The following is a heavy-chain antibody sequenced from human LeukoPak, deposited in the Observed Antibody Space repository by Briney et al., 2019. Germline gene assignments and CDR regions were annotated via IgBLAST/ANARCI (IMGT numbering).Heavy chain of an antibody. Sequence: PGGSLRLSCVSSGFSFGNYWMHWVRQAPGKGLVWVSRITSDGSTTSYADSVKGRFTISRDNARNTLYLQMNSLRAEDTAVYYCARDRSGSQFYMEVWGKGATVTVSS. CDR3: ARDRSGSQFYMEV. CDR1: GFSFGNYW. V-gene: IGHV3-74*01. D-gene: IGHD1-26*01. CDR2: ITSDGSTT. J-gene: IGHJ6*03.